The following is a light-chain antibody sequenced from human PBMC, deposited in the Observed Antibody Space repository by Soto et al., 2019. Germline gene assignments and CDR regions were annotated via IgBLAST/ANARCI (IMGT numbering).Light chain of an antibody. V-gene: IGKV1-5*03. Sequence: DIQMTPAPSTLSAYVGDRVTITCRASQSISSWLAWYQQKPGKAPKPLIYKASNLESGVPSRFSGSESGTEFTLTISSLQPDDFATYYCQQYRSYSWTFGQGTKVDIK. J-gene: IGKJ1*01. CDR3: QQYRSYSWT. CDR2: KAS. CDR1: QSISSW.